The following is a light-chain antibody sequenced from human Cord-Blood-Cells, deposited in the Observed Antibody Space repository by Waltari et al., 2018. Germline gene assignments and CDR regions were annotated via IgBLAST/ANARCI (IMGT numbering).Light chain of an antibody. CDR2: EVS. CDR3: SSYTSSSTWV. CDR1: SSDVGGYNY. Sequence: QSALTQPASVSGSPGQSITISCTGTSSDVGGYNYVSWYQQHPGKAPKLMIYEVSNRPTGVSNRFFCAQSGNPASLTSSGLQAEDEADYDCSSYTSSSTWVFGGGTKLTVL. J-gene: IGLJ3*02. V-gene: IGLV2-14*01.